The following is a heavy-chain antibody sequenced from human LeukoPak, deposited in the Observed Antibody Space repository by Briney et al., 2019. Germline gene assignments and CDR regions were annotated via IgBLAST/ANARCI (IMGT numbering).Heavy chain of an antibody. V-gene: IGHV4-59*01. CDR3: ARDLWSLDDY. CDR2: IYYSGST. CDR1: GGSISSYY. D-gene: IGHD3-10*01. J-gene: IGHJ4*02. Sequence: SETLSLTCTVSGGSISSYYWSWIRQPPGKGLEWIGYIYYSGSTNYNPSLKSRVTISVDTSKNQFSLKLSSVTAADTAVYYCARDLWSLDDYWGQGTLVTVSS.